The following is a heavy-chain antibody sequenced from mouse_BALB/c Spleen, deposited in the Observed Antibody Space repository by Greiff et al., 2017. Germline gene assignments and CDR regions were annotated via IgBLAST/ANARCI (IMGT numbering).Heavy chain of an antibody. CDR3: ARGSSGYYYYAMDY. CDR2: IDPANGNT. CDR1: GFNIKDTY. J-gene: IGHJ4*01. D-gene: IGHD3-1*01. V-gene: IGHV14-3*02. Sequence: VQLQQSGAELVKPGASVKLSCTASGFNIKDTYMHWVKQRPEQGLEWIGRIDPANGNTKYDPKFQGKATITADTSSNTAYLQLSSLTSEDTAVYYCARGSSGYYYYAMDYWGQGTSVTVSS.